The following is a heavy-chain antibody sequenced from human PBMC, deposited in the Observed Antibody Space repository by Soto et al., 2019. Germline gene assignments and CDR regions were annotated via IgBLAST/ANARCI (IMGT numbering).Heavy chain of an antibody. D-gene: IGHD1-26*01. J-gene: IGHJ4*02. CDR3: AKGEPSRSLDY. CDR1: GFTFSTYG. Sequence: GGSLRLSCAASGFTFSTYGMHWVRQAPGKGLEWVALVWFDGSDKYYADSVKGRFTISRDNSKNTLYLQMNSLRAEDTAVYYCAKGEPSRSLDYWGQGTLVTVSS. V-gene: IGHV3-30*02. CDR2: VWFDGSDK.